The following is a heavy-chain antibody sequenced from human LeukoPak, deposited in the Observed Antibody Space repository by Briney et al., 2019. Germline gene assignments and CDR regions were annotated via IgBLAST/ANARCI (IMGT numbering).Heavy chain of an antibody. D-gene: IGHD7-27*01. Sequence: ASVKVSCKASGDSFTGYYMHSVRQAPGQGLEWMGWLNPKSGGTYYQQNFQGRVTLTRDTSINTAYMELTRLRSDDTAVYYCARVTFNANWARKSPWGTLDIWGQGTLVSVSS. CDR1: GDSFTGYY. CDR2: LNPKSGGT. J-gene: IGHJ3*02. V-gene: IGHV1-2*02. CDR3: ARVTFNANWARKSPWGTLDI.